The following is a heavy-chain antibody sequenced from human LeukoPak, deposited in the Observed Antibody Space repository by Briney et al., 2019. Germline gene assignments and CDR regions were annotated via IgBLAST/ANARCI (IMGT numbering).Heavy chain of an antibody. CDR1: GGSISSSSYY. CDR3: ARDRSGSYSRAAFDI. CDR2: IYYSGTT. Sequence: SETLSLTCTVSGGSISSSSYYWSWIRQPPGKGLEWIGYIYYSGTTNYHPSLKSRVTISVDTSKNQFSLKLYSVTAADTAIYYCARDRSGSYSRAAFDIWGQGTMVTVSS. J-gene: IGHJ3*02. D-gene: IGHD1-26*01. V-gene: IGHV4-61*01.